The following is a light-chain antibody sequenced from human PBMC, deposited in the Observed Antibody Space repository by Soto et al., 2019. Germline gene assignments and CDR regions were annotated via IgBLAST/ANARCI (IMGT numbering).Light chain of an antibody. J-gene: IGKJ4*02. Sequence: EIVLTQSPGTLSLSPGERATLSCRASQSVSSSYLAWYQQKPGQAPRLLIYGASSRATGIPDRFSGSGSGTDFTLTISRLEPEDFAVYYCQHHGNTVGGGTKVEI. V-gene: IGKV3-20*01. CDR2: GAS. CDR1: QSVSSSY. CDR3: QHHGNT.